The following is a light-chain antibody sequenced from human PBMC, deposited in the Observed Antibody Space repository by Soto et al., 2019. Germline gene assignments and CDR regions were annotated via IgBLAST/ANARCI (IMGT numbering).Light chain of an antibody. CDR2: GAS. Sequence: EIVLTQSPDTLSLSPGERATLSCRASQSVSNNYLIWYQQTPGQAPKVLIYGASSRATGIPDRFSGSGSGTDFTLTISRLEHEDCGTYYCQQCASAPLTVGGGTQLASK. J-gene: IGKJ4*01. CDR3: QQCASAPLT. CDR1: QSVSNNY. V-gene: IGKV3-20*01.